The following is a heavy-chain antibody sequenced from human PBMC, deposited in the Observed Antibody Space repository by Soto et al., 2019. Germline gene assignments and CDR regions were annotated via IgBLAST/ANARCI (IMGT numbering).Heavy chain of an antibody. V-gene: IGHV4-30-2*01. CDR1: GGSISSGGYS. D-gene: IGHD2-15*01. CDR3: PRVGNVWLDS. J-gene: IGHJ5*01. CDR2: IYHSGST. Sequence: PSETLSLTCAVSGGSISSGGYSWSWIRQPPGKGLEWIGYIYHSGSTYYNPSLKSRVTISVDRSKNQFPLKLSSVTAAHTAVYYCPRVGNVWLDSWGQGTRVTVSS.